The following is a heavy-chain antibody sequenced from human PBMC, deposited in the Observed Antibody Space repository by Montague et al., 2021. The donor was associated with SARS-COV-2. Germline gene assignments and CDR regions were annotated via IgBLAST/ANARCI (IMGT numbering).Heavy chain of an antibody. CDR3: ASPTYYYDSSGSDAFDI. Sequence: SETLSLTCAVSGDSISSSSYYWGWIRQPPGKGLEWIGSSYYSGSTYYNPSLKSRATISVDTSKNQFSLKLSSVTAADTAVYYCASPTYYYDSSGSDAFDIWGQGTMVTVSS. V-gene: IGHV4-39*01. CDR1: GDSISSSSYY. D-gene: IGHD3-22*01. J-gene: IGHJ3*02. CDR2: SYYSGST.